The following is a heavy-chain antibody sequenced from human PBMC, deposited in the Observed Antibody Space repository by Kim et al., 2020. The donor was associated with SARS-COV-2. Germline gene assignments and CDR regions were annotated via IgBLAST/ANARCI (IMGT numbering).Heavy chain of an antibody. CDR3: ARARARGRLVTIGAGGGGFDP. CDR1: GGSISSSNW. D-gene: IGHD2-21*02. V-gene: IGHV4-4*02. CDR2: IYHSGST. J-gene: IGHJ5*02. Sequence: SETLSLTCAVSGGSISSSNWWSWVRQPPGKGLEWIGEIYHSGSTNYNPSLKSRVTISVDKSKNQFSLKLSSVTAADTAVYYCARARARGRLVTIGAGGGGFDPWGQGTLVTVSS.